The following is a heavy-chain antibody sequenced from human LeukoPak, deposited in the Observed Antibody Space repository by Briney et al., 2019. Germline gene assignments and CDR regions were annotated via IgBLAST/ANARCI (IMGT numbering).Heavy chain of an antibody. J-gene: IGHJ3*01. D-gene: IGHD2-21*01. Sequence: GEALRISCKGSGYSFPTYWISWVRQMPGKGLEWMGRIDPSDSYTNYSPSFQGHVTISADKSISTAYVQWRSLKSSDTAMYFCARTYCYLSGCLAFDVWGQGTMVTVSS. CDR3: ARTYCYLSGCLAFDV. CDR2: IDPSDSYT. V-gene: IGHV5-10-1*01. CDR1: GYSFPTYW.